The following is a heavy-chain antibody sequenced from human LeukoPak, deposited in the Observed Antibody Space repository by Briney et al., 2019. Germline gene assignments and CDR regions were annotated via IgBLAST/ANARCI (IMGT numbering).Heavy chain of an antibody. V-gene: IGHV5-51*01. D-gene: IGHD1-26*01. Sequence: PGESLKISCAASGYTVTSYWIGWVRQMPGKGLEWMGIIYPGDSDTRYSPSFQGQVTISADKSITTAYLQWSSLKASDTAMYYCARLFSHGCGDYWGQGTLVTVSS. CDR2: IYPGDSDT. CDR3: ARLFSHGCGDY. J-gene: IGHJ4*02. CDR1: GYTVTSYW.